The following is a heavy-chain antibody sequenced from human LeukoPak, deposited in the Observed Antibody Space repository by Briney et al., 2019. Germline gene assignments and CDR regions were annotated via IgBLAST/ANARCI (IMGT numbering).Heavy chain of an antibody. J-gene: IGHJ4*02. CDR3: AKANKPDSPSSDY. V-gene: IGHV3-9*01. CDR1: GFTFDDYA. CDR2: ISWNSGSI. Sequence: GGSLRLSCAASGFTFDDYAMHWVRQAPGKGLEWVSGISWNSGSIGYADSVKGRFTISRDNAKNSLYLQMNSLRAEDTALYYCAKANKPDSPSSDYWGQGTLVTVSS. D-gene: IGHD1-14*01.